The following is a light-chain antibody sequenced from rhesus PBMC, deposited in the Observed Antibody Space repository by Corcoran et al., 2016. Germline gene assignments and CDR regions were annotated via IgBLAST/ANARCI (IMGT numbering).Light chain of an antibody. CDR2: DAS. J-gene: IGKJ4*01. Sequence: DIQLTQSPSSLSASAGDRVTITCRASQGISSYLAWYPQKSGKAPKLLIYDASNLQSGVPTRFSGSGSETEFTLTISSLQPENFATYYVQQRNSYPPTFGGRTKVGIK. CDR1: QGISSY. CDR3: QQRNSYPPT. V-gene: IGKV1-38*01.